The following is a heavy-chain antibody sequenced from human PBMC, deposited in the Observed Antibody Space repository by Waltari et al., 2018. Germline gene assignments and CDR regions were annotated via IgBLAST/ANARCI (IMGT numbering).Heavy chain of an antibody. CDR1: GFTFSSYG. CDR3: AKDSLTSYYYYGMDV. V-gene: IGHV3-30*18. CDR2: ISYDGSNK. Sequence: QVQLVESGGGVVQPGRSLRLSCAASGFTFSSYGMHWVRQAPGKGLAWVAVISYDGSNKYYADSVKGRFTISRDNSKNTLYLQMNSLRAEDTAVYYCAKDSLTSYYYYGMDVWGQGTTVTVSS. J-gene: IGHJ6*02.